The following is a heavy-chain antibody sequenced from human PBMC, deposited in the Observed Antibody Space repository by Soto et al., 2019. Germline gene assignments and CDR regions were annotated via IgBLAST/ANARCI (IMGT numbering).Heavy chain of an antibody. CDR2: IDPSDSYS. V-gene: IGHV5-10-1*01. J-gene: IGHJ6*02. CDR1: GYRITSDW. CDR3: GRYFEWSTAGNGIDV. D-gene: IGHD3-9*01. Sequence: GESLKISCEASGYRITSDWITWVRQMPGKGLEWMGDIDPSDSYSKYSPSFQGHVTMSVDKSINTAFLQWSRLQASDTAKYYCGRYFEWSTAGNGIDVWGQGTTVTV.